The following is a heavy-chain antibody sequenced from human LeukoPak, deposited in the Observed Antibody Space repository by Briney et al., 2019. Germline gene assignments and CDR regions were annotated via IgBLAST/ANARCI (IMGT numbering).Heavy chain of an antibody. D-gene: IGHD4-17*01. Sequence: GGSLRLSCAASRLTFSTYSMNWVRQAPGRGLEWVSYISSSSTNIYYKDSVKGRFTISRDNAKNSLYLHMTSLRAEDTAVYYCVRNDGDNAFDIWGQGTMVIVSS. V-gene: IGHV3-48*01. CDR2: ISSSSTNI. J-gene: IGHJ3*02. CDR3: VRNDGDNAFDI. CDR1: RLTFSTYS.